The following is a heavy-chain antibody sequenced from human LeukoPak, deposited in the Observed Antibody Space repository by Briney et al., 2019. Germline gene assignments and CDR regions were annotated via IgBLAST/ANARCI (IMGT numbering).Heavy chain of an antibody. CDR1: GFTFSSYW. D-gene: IGHD3-10*01. CDR2: IKQDGSEK. Sequence: GGSLRLSCAASGFTFSSYWMSWVRQAPGKGLEWVANIKQDGSEKYYVDSVKGRFTISRDNAKNSLYLQMNSLRAEDTAVYYCARRAGYGSGKEADYYYYMDVWGKGTAVTVSS. CDR3: ARRAGYGSGKEADYYYYMDV. J-gene: IGHJ6*03. V-gene: IGHV3-7*01.